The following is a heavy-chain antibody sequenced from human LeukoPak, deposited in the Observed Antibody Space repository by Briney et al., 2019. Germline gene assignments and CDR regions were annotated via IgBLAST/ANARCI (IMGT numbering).Heavy chain of an antibody. CDR1: GFTFSRAW. Sequence: PGGSLRLSCATSGFTFSRAWMSWVRQGPGKGLEWVGHIQSKGDGEATDYGVAVKGRFSISRDDSKDTLYLQMNSLRAEDTAVYYCAKAEMFGSEIPRPNDYWGQGTLVTVSS. V-gene: IGHV3-15*01. CDR3: AKAEMFGSEIPRPNDY. J-gene: IGHJ4*02. CDR2: IQSKGDGEAT. D-gene: IGHD1-26*01.